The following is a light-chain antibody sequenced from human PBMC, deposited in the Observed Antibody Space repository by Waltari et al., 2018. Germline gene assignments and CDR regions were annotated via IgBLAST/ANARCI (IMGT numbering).Light chain of an antibody. Sequence: NFMLTQPHSVSESPGKTVTISCTRSSGSIASTSVQWYQQRPGSAPTTVIYEDNQRPSGVPDRFSGSIDSSSNSASLTISGLKTEDEADYYCQSYDSSNHVVFGGGTKLTVL. CDR3: QSYDSSNHVV. J-gene: IGLJ2*01. CDR1: SGSIASTS. V-gene: IGLV6-57*04. CDR2: EDN.